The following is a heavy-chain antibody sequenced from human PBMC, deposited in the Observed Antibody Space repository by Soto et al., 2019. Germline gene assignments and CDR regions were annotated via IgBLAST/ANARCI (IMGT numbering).Heavy chain of an antibody. J-gene: IGHJ6*02. V-gene: IGHV3-33*01. Sequence: QVQLVESGGGVVQPGTSLRLSCAASRLTFSAHDMHWVRQAPGKGLEWVALIWSDGSRGFYADSVKGRFTISRDNFKNTLYLQRNSLGAEDTAGYYCAGEPKGGAYDMDVWGQGTTVTVSS. CDR3: AGEPKGGAYDMDV. CDR1: RLTFSAHD. CDR2: IWSDGSRG. D-gene: IGHD3-16*01.